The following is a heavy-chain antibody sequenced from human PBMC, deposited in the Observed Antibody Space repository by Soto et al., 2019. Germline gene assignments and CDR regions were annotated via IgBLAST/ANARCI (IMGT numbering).Heavy chain of an antibody. CDR2: ISAYNGNT. V-gene: IGHV1-18*04. J-gene: IGHJ3*02. CDR1: GYTFTSYG. Sequence: ASVKVSCKASGYTFTSYGISWVRQAPGQGLEWMGWISAYNGNTNYAQKLQGRVTMTTDTSTSTAYMELRSLRSDDTAVYYCARARQYYYDSSGYYLHAFDIWGQGTMVTVSS. D-gene: IGHD3-22*01. CDR3: ARARQYYYDSSGYYLHAFDI.